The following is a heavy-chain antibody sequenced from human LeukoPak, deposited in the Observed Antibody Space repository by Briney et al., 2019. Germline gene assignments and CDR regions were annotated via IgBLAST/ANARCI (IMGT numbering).Heavy chain of an antibody. V-gene: IGHV3-23*01. CDR1: GFTFSGFA. J-gene: IGHJ4*02. CDR3: AKDSYSSGWRYYFDY. D-gene: IGHD6-19*01. CDR2: ISGSGDNT. Sequence: GGSLRLSCAASGFTFSGFAMSWVRRTPGKGLEWVSGISGSGDNTLYADSVKGRFTISRDNSKNTLYLQMNSLRAEDTAVYYCAKDSYSSGWRYYFDYWGQGTLVTVSS.